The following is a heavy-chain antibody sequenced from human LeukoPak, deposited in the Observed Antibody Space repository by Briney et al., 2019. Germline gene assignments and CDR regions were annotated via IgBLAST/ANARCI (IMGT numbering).Heavy chain of an antibody. D-gene: IGHD4-17*01. CDR3: TRDAVTTGFDS. Sequence: GESLKISCKGSGYSFTSYWINWVRQMPGKGLEWMGRIDPSDSYTNYSPSFQGHVTISADKSINTASLQWNSLKASDTAMYYCTRDAVTTGFDSWGQGTLVTVSS. J-gene: IGHJ4*02. V-gene: IGHV5-10-1*01. CDR1: GYSFTSYW. CDR2: IDPSDSYT.